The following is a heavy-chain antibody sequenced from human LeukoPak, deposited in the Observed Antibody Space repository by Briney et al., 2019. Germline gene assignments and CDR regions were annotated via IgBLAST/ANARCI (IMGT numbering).Heavy chain of an antibody. Sequence: GGSLRLSCAASGFTVSSNYMSWVRQAPGKGLGWVSVIYSGGSTYYADSVKGRFTISRDNSKNKVYLQMNSLRTEDTAVYYCARDGFGSRFDYWGQGTLVTVSS. CDR2: IYSGGST. V-gene: IGHV3-66*02. D-gene: IGHD3-10*01. CDR3: ARDGFGSRFDY. J-gene: IGHJ4*02. CDR1: GFTVSSNY.